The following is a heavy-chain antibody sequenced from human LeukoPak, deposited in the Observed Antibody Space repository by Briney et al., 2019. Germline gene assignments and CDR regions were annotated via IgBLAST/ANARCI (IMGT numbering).Heavy chain of an antibody. D-gene: IGHD3-22*01. J-gene: IGHJ4*02. V-gene: IGHV4-30-4*08. CDR3: AREGAYYYDSSGNNY. Sequence: SETLSLTCTVSGGSISSGDYYWSWIRQPPGKGLEWIGYIYYSGSTYYNPSLKSRVTISVDTSKNQFSLKLSSVTAADTAVYYCAREGAYYYDSSGNNYRGQGTLVTVSS. CDR1: GGSISSGDYY. CDR2: IYYSGST.